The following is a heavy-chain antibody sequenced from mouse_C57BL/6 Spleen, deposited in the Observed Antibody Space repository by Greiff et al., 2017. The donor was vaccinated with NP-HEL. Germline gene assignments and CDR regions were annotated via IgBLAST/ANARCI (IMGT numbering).Heavy chain of an antibody. CDR3: ARYDYYGSSVDY. J-gene: IGHJ2*01. Sequence: QVQLKQSGPELVKPGASVKISCKASGYAFSSSWMNWVKQRPGKGLEWIGRIYPGDGDTNYNGKFKGKATLTADKSSSTAYMQLSSLTSEDSAVYFCARYDYYGSSVDYWGQGTTLTVSS. CDR1: GYAFSSSW. CDR2: IYPGDGDT. D-gene: IGHD1-1*01. V-gene: IGHV1-82*01.